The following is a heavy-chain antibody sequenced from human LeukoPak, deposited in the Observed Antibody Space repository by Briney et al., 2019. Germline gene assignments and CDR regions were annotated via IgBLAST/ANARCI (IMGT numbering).Heavy chain of an antibody. CDR3: AKDDEGATWGYYFDY. CDR2: ISGNGSST. Sequence: PGRSLRLSCAASGFTVSSYAMGWVRQPPGKGLEWVSLISGNGSSTYYADSVKGRFTISRARFKNTLFLQMNSLRADDTAVYYCAKDDEGATWGYYFDYWGQGTLVPVSS. V-gene: IGHV3-23*01. J-gene: IGHJ4*02. D-gene: IGHD1-26*01. CDR1: GFTVSSYA.